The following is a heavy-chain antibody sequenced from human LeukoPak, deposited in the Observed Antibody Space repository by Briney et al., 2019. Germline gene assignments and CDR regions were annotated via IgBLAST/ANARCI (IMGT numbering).Heavy chain of an antibody. J-gene: IGHJ4*02. CDR1: GFTFSNYW. CDR3: ARDLSGPSVY. CDR2: MKPDGGES. V-gene: IGHV3-7*01. Sequence: GGSLRLSCAASGFTFSNYWLSWVRQPPGKALEWVANMKPDGGESCYVDSVKGRFTISRDNAKNSLYLQMNSLRAEDTAIYYCARDLSGPSVYWGQGTLVIVSS. D-gene: IGHD2-15*01.